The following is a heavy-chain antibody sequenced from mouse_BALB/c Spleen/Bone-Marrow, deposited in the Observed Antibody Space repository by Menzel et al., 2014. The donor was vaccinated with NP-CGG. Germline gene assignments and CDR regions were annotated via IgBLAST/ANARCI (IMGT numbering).Heavy chain of an antibody. CDR3: ARHYRYAYYFDY. Sequence: VQLQQSGSVLVRPGASVKLSCKASGYTFTSSWMHWAKQGPGQGLEWIGEIHPNSGNTNYNEKFKGKATLTVDTSSSTAYVDLRSLTSEDSAAYYCARHYRYAYYFDYWGQGTTLTVSS. J-gene: IGHJ2*01. V-gene: IGHV1S130*01. CDR1: GYTFTSSW. CDR2: IHPNSGNT. D-gene: IGHD2-14*01.